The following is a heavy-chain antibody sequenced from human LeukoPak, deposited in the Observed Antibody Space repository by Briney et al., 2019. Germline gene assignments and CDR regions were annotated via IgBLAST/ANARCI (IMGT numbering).Heavy chain of an antibody. D-gene: IGHD4-17*01. Sequence: ASVKVSCKASEYTFTDYYMHWVRQAPGQGLEWMGWINPNSGGTNYAQKFQGWVTLTRDTSLNTAYMELSRLRSDDTAMYYCARLCDYGDYEVAYGMDVWGQGTTVTVSS. V-gene: IGHV1-2*04. J-gene: IGHJ6*02. CDR1: EYTFTDYY. CDR2: INPNSGGT. CDR3: ARLCDYGDYEVAYGMDV.